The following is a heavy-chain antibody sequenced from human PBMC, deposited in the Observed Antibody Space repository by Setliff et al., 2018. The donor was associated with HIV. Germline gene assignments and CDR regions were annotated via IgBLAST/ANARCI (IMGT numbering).Heavy chain of an antibody. CDR3: AREGKTALVTKYFDY. Sequence: SETLSLTCSVSGGSLISGGYYWSWIRQHPGKGLEWIGYVYYTGKTYYNPSLESRISMSVDTSKNQFSLKLTSVTAADTAIYYCAREGKTALVTKYFDYWGQGTLVTVSS. CDR2: VYYTGKT. J-gene: IGHJ4*02. V-gene: IGHV4-31*03. CDR1: GGSLISGGYY. D-gene: IGHD5-18*01.